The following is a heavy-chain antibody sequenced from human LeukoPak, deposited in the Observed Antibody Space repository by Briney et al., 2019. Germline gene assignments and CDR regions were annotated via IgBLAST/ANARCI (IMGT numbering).Heavy chain of an antibody. V-gene: IGHV4-59*01. CDR2: IYYSGSI. CDR1: GGSISSYY. J-gene: IGHJ4*02. D-gene: IGHD1-26*01. CDR3: ARWSGRYRKFDY. Sequence: PSETLSLTCTVSGGSISSYYWSWIRQPPGKGLEWIGYIYYSGSINYNPSLKSRVTISVDTSKNQFSLKLSSVTAADAAVYYCARWSGRYRKFDYWGQGTLVTVSS.